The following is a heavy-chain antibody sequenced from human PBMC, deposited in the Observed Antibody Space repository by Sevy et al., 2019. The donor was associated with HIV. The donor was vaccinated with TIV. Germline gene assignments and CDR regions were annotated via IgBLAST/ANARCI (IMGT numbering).Heavy chain of an antibody. J-gene: IGHJ6*02. CDR2: ISYDGSNK. V-gene: IGHV3-30*18. CDR3: AKDGGYSYGYIFYYGMDV. D-gene: IGHD5-18*01. Sequence: GGSLRLSCAASGFTFSSYGMHWVRQAPGKGLEWVAVISYDGSNKYYAYSVKGRFTISRDNSKNTLYLQMNSLRAEDTAVYYCAKDGGYSYGYIFYYGMDVWGQGTTVTVSS. CDR1: GFTFSSYG.